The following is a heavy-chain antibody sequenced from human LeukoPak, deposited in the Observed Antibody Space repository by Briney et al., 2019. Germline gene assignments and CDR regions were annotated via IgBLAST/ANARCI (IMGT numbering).Heavy chain of an antibody. CDR1: GGSISSGDYY. V-gene: IGHV4-30-4*08. D-gene: IGHD1-1*01. J-gene: IGHJ4*02. CDR2: IYYSGST. CDR3: ATRTGTTRGGFDY. Sequence: SQTLSLTCTVSGGSISSGDYYWSWIRQPPGKGLEWIGYIYYSGSTCYNPSLKSRVPISVDTSKNQFSLKLSSVTAADTAVYYCATRTGTTRGGFDYWGQGTLVTVSS.